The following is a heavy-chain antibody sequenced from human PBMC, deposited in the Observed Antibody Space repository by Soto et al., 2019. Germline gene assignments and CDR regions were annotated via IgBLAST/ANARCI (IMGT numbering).Heavy chain of an antibody. J-gene: IGHJ6*02. CDR3: ARHAGYSSSWKTHGYYYYGMDV. D-gene: IGHD6-13*01. Sequence: GESLKICCKGSGYSFTSYWIGWVRQMPGKGMEWMGIIYPGDSDTRYSPSFQGQVTISADKSISTAYLQWSSLKASDTAMYYCARHAGYSSSWKTHGYYYYGMDVWGQGTTVTVSS. CDR1: GYSFTSYW. V-gene: IGHV5-51*01. CDR2: IYPGDSDT.